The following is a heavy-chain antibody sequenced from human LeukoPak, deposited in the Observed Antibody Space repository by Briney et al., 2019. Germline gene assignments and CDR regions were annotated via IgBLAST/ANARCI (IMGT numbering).Heavy chain of an antibody. CDR3: AKDLGSSRKYYYNHYMDV. CDR1: GFIFSSSG. V-gene: IGHV3-33*06. CDR2: IGYDGSNI. Sequence: GGSLRLSCAASGFIFSSSGMHWVRQAPGKGLEWLAVIGYDGSNIDYGDSVKGRFTISRDNSENTLYLQMNSLRVEDTAVYYCAKDLGSSRKYYYNHYMDVWGEGTTVTVSS. D-gene: IGHD6-19*01. J-gene: IGHJ6*03.